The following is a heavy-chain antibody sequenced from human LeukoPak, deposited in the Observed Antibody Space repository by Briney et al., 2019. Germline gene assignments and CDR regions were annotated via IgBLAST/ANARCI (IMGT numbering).Heavy chain of an antibody. Sequence: GGSLRLSCTASGFTFSTYTMMWVRQAPGKGLQWLATFTGLGGKYYADSVKGRFSVSRDYSTNTLYLQMNSLSAEDTAVYYCAKGDAGGKVDWFDPWGQGTLVTVSS. D-gene: IGHD2-15*01. CDR3: AKGDAGGKVDWFDP. CDR1: GFTFSTYT. J-gene: IGHJ5*02. CDR2: FTGLGGK. V-gene: IGHV3-23*01.